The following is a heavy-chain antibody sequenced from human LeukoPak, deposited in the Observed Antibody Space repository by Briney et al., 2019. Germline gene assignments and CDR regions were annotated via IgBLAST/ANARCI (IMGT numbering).Heavy chain of an antibody. CDR3: AKYDYYDSSGYYGDMAPDAFDI. V-gene: IGHV3-30*18. Sequence: AGSLRLSCAASGFTFSNAWMSWVRQAPGKGLEWVSVISYDGSNTYYADSVKGRFTISRDNSKNTLYLQMNSLRAEDTAVYYCAKYDYYDSSGYYGDMAPDAFDIWGQGTMVTVSS. CDR1: GFTFSNAW. D-gene: IGHD3-22*01. J-gene: IGHJ3*02. CDR2: ISYDGSNT.